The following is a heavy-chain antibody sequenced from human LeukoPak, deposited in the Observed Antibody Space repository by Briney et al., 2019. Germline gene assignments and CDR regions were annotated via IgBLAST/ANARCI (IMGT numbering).Heavy chain of an antibody. CDR1: GFTFSSYS. Sequence: PGGSLILSCAASGFTFSSYSMNWVRQAPGKGLEWVSSISSGSSYIHYADSVKGRFTISRDNAKNSLYLQMNSLRAEDTAVYHCARIRSGYDLNVLDYWGQGTLVTVSS. CDR2: ISSGSSYI. D-gene: IGHD5-12*01. J-gene: IGHJ4*02. V-gene: IGHV3-21*01. CDR3: ARIRSGYDLNVLDY.